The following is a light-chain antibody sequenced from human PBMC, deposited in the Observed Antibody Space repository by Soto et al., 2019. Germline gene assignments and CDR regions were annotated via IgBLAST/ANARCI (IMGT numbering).Light chain of an antibody. J-gene: IGKJ2*01. CDR3: QQYNNWPHT. V-gene: IGKV3-15*01. CDR1: QSVSSD. CDR2: AAS. Sequence: EIVMTQSPATLSVSPGERATLSCRASQSVSSDLAWYLQKPGQAPSLLVYAASTRATGMPARFSGSGSGTEFTLTISSLQSEDFAVYYCQQYNNWPHTFGQGTELEIK.